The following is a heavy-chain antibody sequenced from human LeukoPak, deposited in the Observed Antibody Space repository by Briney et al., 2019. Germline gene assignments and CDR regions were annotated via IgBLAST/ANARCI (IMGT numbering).Heavy chain of an antibody. CDR2: IYYSGST. D-gene: IGHD3-10*01. V-gene: IGHV4-39*07. Sequence: PSETLSLTCTVSGGSISSSSYYWGWIRQPPGTGLEWLGSIYYSGSTYYNPSLKSRVTISVDTSKNQFSLKLSSVTAADTAVYYCARDRTTWFGERELDYWGQGTLVTVSS. CDR1: GGSISSSSYY. CDR3: ARDRTTWFGERELDY. J-gene: IGHJ4*02.